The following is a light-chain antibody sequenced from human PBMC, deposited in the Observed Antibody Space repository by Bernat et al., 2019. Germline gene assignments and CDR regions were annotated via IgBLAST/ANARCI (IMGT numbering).Light chain of an antibody. Sequence: SYVLTQPPSVSVAPGKTAGITCGGINIESKSVHWYQQKSGQAPVLVINYDSDRPSGIPERFSGSNSGNTATLTISRVEAGDEADYYCHVWDSDSHHVIFGGGTKLTVL. J-gene: IGLJ2*01. CDR2: YDS. CDR1: NIESKS. V-gene: IGLV3-21*04. CDR3: HVWDSDSHHVI.